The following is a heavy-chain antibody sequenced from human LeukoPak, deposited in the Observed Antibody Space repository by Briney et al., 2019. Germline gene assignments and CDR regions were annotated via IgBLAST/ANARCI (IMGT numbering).Heavy chain of an antibody. D-gene: IGHD3-10*01. CDR3: ARDLGSNMVRGATGNY. CDR2: IKQDGSEK. J-gene: IGHJ4*02. V-gene: IGHV3-7*01. CDR1: GFTFSSYW. Sequence: GGSLRLSCPASGFTFSSYWMSWVRQAPGKGLEWVANIKQDGSEKYYVDSVKGRFTISRDNAKNSLYLQMNSLRAEDTAVYYCARDLGSNMVRGATGNYWGQGTLVTVSS.